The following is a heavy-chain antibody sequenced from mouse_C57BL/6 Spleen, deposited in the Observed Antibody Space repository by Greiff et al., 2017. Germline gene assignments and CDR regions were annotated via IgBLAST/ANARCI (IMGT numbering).Heavy chain of an antibody. Sequence: VQLKQSGPELVKPGASVKISCKASGYSFTGYYMNWVKQSPEKSLEWIGEINPSTGGTTYNQKFKAKATLTVDKSSSTAYMQLKSLTSEDSAVYYCARWGPNYFDYWGQGTTRTVSS. CDR2: INPSTGGT. V-gene: IGHV1-42*01. D-gene: IGHD6-5*01. J-gene: IGHJ2*01. CDR1: GYSFTGYY. CDR3: ARWGPNYFDY.